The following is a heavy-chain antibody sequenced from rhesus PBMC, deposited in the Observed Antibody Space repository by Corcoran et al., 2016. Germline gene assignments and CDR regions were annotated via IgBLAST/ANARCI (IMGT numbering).Heavy chain of an antibody. Sequence: VQLQESGPGVGKPSEPLSLTCPVFGGSIRDRYWWSWLRQPPGKGLEWHGYIYGSRRSTNYNPSLKSRVTSSKDTSKNQFSLKLSSVTAADTAVYYCVRRGGVWGRGVLVTVSS. CDR1: GGSIRDRYW. CDR3: VRRGGV. J-gene: IGHJ5-2*02. CDR2: IYGSRRST. V-gene: IGHV4S10*01.